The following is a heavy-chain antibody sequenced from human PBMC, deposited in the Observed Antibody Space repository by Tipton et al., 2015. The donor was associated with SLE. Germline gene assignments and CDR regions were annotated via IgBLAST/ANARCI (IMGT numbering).Heavy chain of an antibody. CDR2: INHSGST. CDR1: GGSFSGYY. CDR3: ARGRGSSSSGHY. D-gene: IGHD6-6*01. Sequence: PSLTCAVYGGSFSGYYWSWIRQPPGKGLEWIGEINHSGSTNYNPSLKSRVTISVDTSKNQFSLKLSSVTAADTAVYYCARGRGSSSSGHYWGQGTLAAVSS. V-gene: IGHV4-34*01. J-gene: IGHJ4*02.